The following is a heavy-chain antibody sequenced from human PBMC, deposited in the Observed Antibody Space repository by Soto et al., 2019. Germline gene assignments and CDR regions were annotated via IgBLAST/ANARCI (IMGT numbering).Heavy chain of an antibody. J-gene: IGHJ6*02. CDR3: AREDDGGDRDYYGLDV. D-gene: IGHD2-21*02. V-gene: IGHV4-30-4*08. CDR2: IHYSGSI. Sequence: QVQLQQSGPGLVKPSQTLSLTCTVSGGSISYEYYHWTWIRQSPGKGLEWIGYIHYSGSIIYNPCFKCRVTISVDTSKNQFSLQLSSVTAADTAVYFCAREDDGGDRDYYGLDVWGQGTTVTVSS. CDR1: GGSISYEYYH.